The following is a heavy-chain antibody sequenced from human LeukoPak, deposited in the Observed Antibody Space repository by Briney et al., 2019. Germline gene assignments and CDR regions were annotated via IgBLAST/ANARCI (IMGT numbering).Heavy chain of an antibody. CDR1: GYSFTSYW. V-gene: IGHV5-51*01. CDR2: IYPGDSDT. J-gene: IGHJ4*02. CDR3: ARPLYYYDSSGYYYDY. Sequence: GESLKISCKGSGYSFTSYWIGWVRQMPGKGLDWMGTIYPGDSDTRYSPSFQGQVTISADKSISTAYLQWSSLKASDTAMYYCARPLYYYDSSGYYYDYWGQGTLVTVSS. D-gene: IGHD3-22*01.